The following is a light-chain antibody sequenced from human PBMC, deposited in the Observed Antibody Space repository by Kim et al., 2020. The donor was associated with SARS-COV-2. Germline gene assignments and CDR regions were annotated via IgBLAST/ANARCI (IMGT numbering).Light chain of an antibody. J-gene: IGKJ4*01. CDR1: QSVSASY. CDR2: GAS. V-gene: IGKV3-20*01. CDR3: QQYYSSPLT. Sequence: LSPGERATLSCRASQSVSASYLAWYQQKPGQAPRLLISGASSRATGIPDRFSGTGSGTDFTLTISRLEPEDFAVYYCQQYYSSPLTFGGGTKVEI.